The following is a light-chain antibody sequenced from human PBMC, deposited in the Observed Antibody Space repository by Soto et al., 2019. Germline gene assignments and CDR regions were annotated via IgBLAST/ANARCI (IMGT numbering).Light chain of an antibody. V-gene: IGKV1-5*01. CDR1: QSISSW. J-gene: IGKJ1*01. CDR3: QQYNGYSWT. CDR2: DAS. Sequence: DIPMTQSPSTLSASVGDRVTITCRASQSISSWLAWYQQKPGKAPKLLIYDASSLESGVPSRFSGSGSGTEFTLTISSLQPADFATYYCQQYNGYSWTFGQGTKVEIK.